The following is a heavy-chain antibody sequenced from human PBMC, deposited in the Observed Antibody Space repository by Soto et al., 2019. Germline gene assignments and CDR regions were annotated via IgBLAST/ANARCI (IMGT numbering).Heavy chain of an antibody. CDR3: ARTYSNYVGFDY. V-gene: IGHV1-3*01. Sequence: ASVKGSCKASGYTFTSYAMHWVRQAPGQRLEWMGWINAGNGNTKYSQKFQGRVTITRDTSASTAYMELSSLRSEDTAVYYCARTYSNYVGFDYWGQGTLVTVSS. CDR2: INAGNGNT. D-gene: IGHD4-4*01. CDR1: GYTFTSYA. J-gene: IGHJ4*02.